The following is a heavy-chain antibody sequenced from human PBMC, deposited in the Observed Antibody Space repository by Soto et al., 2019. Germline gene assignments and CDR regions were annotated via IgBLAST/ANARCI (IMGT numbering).Heavy chain of an antibody. J-gene: IGHJ4*02. D-gene: IGHD3-3*01. CDR1: GGTYSSYA. V-gene: IGHV1-69*13. CDR3: ARTIDDFWRGYYKAFDY. Sequence: SVKVSCKASGGTYSSYAISWVRQAPGQGLEWMGGIIPIFGTANYAQKFQGRVTITADESTSTAYMELSSLRSEDTAVYYCARTIDDFWRGYYKAFDYWGQGTLVTVSS. CDR2: IIPIFGTA.